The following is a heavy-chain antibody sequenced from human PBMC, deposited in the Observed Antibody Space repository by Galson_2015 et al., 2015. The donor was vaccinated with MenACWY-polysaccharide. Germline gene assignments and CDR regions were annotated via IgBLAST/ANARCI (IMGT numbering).Heavy chain of an antibody. D-gene: IGHD2-15*01. Sequence: CAASGFTFTNYAMNWVRQAPGKGLEWVSSIGGSGTTYYADSVKGRFTISRDNSKNMVYLQMNSLRAEDTAIYYCAKANSGGICTSGWACWFDPWGQGPLVIVSS. CDR3: AKANSGGICTSGWACWFDP. J-gene: IGHJ5*02. V-gene: IGHV3-23*01. CDR2: IGGSGTT. CDR1: GFTFTNYA.